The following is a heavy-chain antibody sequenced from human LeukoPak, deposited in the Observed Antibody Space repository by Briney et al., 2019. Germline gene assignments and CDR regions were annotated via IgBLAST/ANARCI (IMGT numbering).Heavy chain of an antibody. V-gene: IGHV3-73*01. CDR3: TKFDYAAFEY. D-gene: IGHD4-17*01. CDR2: IRSKANSYAT. CDR1: GFSFSGSG. Sequence: PGGSLRLSCAASGFSFSGSGIHWVRQASGKGLEWVGRIRSKANSYATAYAASVKGRVTISRDDSKNTAYLQMNSVKTDDTAVYYCTKFDYAAFEYWGQGILVTVSS. J-gene: IGHJ4*02.